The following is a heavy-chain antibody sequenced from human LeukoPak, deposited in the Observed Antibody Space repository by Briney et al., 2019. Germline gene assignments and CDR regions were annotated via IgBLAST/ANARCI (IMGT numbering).Heavy chain of an antibody. CDR2: INPNSGGT. V-gene: IGHV1-2*02. Sequence: GASVKVSCKASGYTFTGYYMHWVRQAPGQGLEWMGWINPNSGGTNYAQKFQGRVTMTRDTSISTAYMELSRLRSDDTAVYYCARVEAVAGAGMDVWGKGTTVTISS. D-gene: IGHD2-15*01. CDR1: GYTFTGYY. CDR3: ARVEAVAGAGMDV. J-gene: IGHJ6*03.